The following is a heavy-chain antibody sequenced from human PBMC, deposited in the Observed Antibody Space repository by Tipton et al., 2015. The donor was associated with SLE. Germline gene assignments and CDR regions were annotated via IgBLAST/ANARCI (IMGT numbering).Heavy chain of an antibody. D-gene: IGHD3-22*01. J-gene: IGHJ4*02. CDR3: ARSSYDSSGYYYYFDS. CDR1: GGSFSGYY. Sequence: TLSLTCAVYGGSFSGYYWSWIRQPPGKGLEWIGEINHSGSTNYNPSLKSRVTISVDTSKNQFSLKLSSVTAADTAVYYCARSSYDSSGYYYYFDSWGQGTLVTVSS. V-gene: IGHV4-34*01. CDR2: INHSGST.